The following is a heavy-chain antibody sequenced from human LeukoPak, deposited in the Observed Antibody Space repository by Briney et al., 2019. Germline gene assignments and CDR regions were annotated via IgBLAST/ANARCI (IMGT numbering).Heavy chain of an antibody. Sequence: GGSLRLSCAASVFHFSSYAMSWVRQAPGKGLEWVSAISGSGGSTYYADSVKGRFTISRDNSKNTLYLQMKSPRAEVTAVYYCVPRKEWSCYMYVWGKGTTVTVSS. V-gene: IGHV3-23*01. CDR2: ISGSGGST. D-gene: IGHD3-3*01. CDR1: VFHFSSYA. CDR3: VPRKEWSCYMYV. J-gene: IGHJ6*03.